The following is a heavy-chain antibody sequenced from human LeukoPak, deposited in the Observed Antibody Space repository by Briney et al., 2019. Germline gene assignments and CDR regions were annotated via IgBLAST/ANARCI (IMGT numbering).Heavy chain of an antibody. CDR2: IYTSGST. V-gene: IGHV4-61*02. CDR3: ARAARSSSFPHPFDY. J-gene: IGHJ4*02. D-gene: IGHD6-6*01. Sequence: SQTLSLTCTVSGGSISSGSYYWSWIRQPAGKGLEWIGRIYTSGSTNYNPSLKSRVTISVGTSKNQFSLKLSSVTAADTAVYYCARAARSSSFPHPFDYWGQGTLVTVSS. CDR1: GGSISSGSYY.